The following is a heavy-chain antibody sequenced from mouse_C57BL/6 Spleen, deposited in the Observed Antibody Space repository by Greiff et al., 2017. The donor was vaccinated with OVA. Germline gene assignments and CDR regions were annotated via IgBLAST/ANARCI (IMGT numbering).Heavy chain of an antibody. J-gene: IGHJ4*01. Sequence: QVHVKQPGAELVKPGASVKLSCKASGYTFTSYWMHWVKQRPGRGLEWIGRIDPNSGGTKYNEKFKSKATLTVDKPSSTAYMQLSSLTSEDSAVYYCARDVYDGYYGTMDYWGQGTTVTVAS. CDR3: ARDVYDGYYGTMDY. CDR1: GYTFTSYW. D-gene: IGHD2-3*01. V-gene: IGHV1-72*01. CDR2: IDPNSGGT.